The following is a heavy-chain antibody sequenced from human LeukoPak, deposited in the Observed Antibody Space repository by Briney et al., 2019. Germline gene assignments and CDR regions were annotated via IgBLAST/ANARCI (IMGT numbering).Heavy chain of an antibody. CDR2: ISSNSTYI. D-gene: IGHD3-22*01. CDR1: GFSFSSHS. V-gene: IGHV3-21*01. Sequence: GGSLRLSCAASGFSFSSHSMNWVRQAPGKGLEWVSSISSNSTYIYYADSVKGRFTISRDNAKNSLYLQMNSLTAEDTAVYYCAKDPAYYDTSNYYGGFDYWGQGTLVTVSS. CDR3: AKDPAYYDTSNYYGGFDY. J-gene: IGHJ4*02.